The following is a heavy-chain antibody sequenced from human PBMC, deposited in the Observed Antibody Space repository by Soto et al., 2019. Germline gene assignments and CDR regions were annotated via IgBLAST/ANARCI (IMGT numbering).Heavy chain of an antibody. CDR2: VSFDGSNK. V-gene: IGHV3-30-3*01. Sequence: QVQLVESGGGVVQPGRSLRLSCAASGFTFSTHAMHWVSQAPGKGLECVAIVSFDGSNKYYADSVKGRFTISRDNSKNTLYLQMSGLTPEDTAVYYCARDQTGITTAGGGRIDHWGQGTLVTVSS. J-gene: IGHJ4*02. CDR1: GFTFSTHA. CDR3: ARDQTGITTAGGGRIDH. D-gene: IGHD6-13*01.